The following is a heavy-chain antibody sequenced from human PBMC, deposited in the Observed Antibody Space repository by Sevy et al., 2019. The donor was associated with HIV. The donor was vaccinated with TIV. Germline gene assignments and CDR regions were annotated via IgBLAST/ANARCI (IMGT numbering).Heavy chain of an antibody. J-gene: IGHJ1*01. D-gene: IGHD6-13*01. CDR2: ISYDESYK. CDR1: GFTFSSYG. CDR3: AKPGHSCSSWDFRH. Sequence: GGFLRLSCAASGFTFSSYGMHWVRQAPGKGLEWVAIISYDESYKYYADSVKGRFTISRDNSKNTLYLQMNSLRDEDTAVYYCAKPGHSCSSWDFRHWGPGTSVSVSS. V-gene: IGHV3-30*18.